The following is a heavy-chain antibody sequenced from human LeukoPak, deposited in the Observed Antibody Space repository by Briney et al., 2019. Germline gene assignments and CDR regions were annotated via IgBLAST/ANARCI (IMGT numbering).Heavy chain of an antibody. CDR3: ARDSGSYPSDFDY. Sequence: SVKVSCRASGFTFTSYAISWVRQAPGQGLEWMGGIIPIFGTANYAQKFQGRVTITADESTSTAYMELSSLRSEDTAVYYCARDSGSYPSDFDYWGQGTLVTVSS. J-gene: IGHJ4*02. CDR2: IIPIFGTA. CDR1: GFTFTSYA. V-gene: IGHV1-69*13. D-gene: IGHD1-26*01.